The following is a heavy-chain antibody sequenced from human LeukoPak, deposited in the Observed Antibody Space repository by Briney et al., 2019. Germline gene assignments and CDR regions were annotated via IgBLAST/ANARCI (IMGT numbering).Heavy chain of an antibody. CDR1: GFPLSDAW. V-gene: IGHV3-7*01. CDR3: LRENHDSGWSFDY. CDR2: INQGGSEK. Sequence: GGSLRLSCAVSGFPLSDAWMNWVRQAPGEGLEWVANINQGGSEKYYVDSVKGRFTISRDNAKNSLYLEMNSLRAEDTAVYYCLRENHDSGWSFDYWGQGTLVTVSS. J-gene: IGHJ4*02. D-gene: IGHD3-22*01.